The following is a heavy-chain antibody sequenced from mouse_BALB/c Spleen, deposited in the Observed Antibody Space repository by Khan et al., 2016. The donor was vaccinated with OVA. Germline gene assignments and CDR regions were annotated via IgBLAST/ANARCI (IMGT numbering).Heavy chain of an antibody. J-gene: IGHJ3*01. CDR3: ARGGGGYRFAY. Sequence: VQLQESGAELVRPGVSVKISCKGSGYTFTDFTMHWVKQSHAKSLEWIGVISTYYGDASYNQNFKGKATMTVDKSSSTAYMELARLTSEASAIYYCARGGGGYRFAYWGQGTLVTVSA. V-gene: IGHV1S137*01. D-gene: IGHD1-3*01. CDR2: ISTYYGDA. CDR1: GYTFTDFT.